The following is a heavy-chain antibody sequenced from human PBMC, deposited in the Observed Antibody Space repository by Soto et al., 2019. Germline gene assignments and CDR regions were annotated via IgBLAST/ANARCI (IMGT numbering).Heavy chain of an antibody. J-gene: IGHJ4*02. CDR1: GFTFGDYA. CDR3: TRDRSWNDLRGYFDY. V-gene: IGHV3-49*03. D-gene: IGHD1-1*01. CDR2: IRSKAYGGTT. Sequence: GGSLRLSCTASGFTFGDYAMSWFRQAPGKGLEWVGFIRSKAYGGTTEYAASVKGRFTISRDDSKSIAYLQMNSLKTEDTAVYYCTRDRSWNDLRGYFDYWGQGTLVTVSS.